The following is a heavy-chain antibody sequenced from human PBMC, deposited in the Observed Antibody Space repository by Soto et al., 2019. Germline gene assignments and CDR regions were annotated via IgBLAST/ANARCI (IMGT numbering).Heavy chain of an antibody. D-gene: IGHD3-22*01. CDR2: IIPIFGTA. CDR3: ARVGYYDSSGYSAFDY. J-gene: IGHJ4*02. CDR1: GGTFSSYA. Sequence: SVKVSCKASGGTFSSYAISWVRQAPGQGLEWMGGIIPIFGTANYAQKFQGRVTITADESTSTAYLELSSLRAEDTAVYYCARVGYYDSSGYSAFDYWGQGTLVTVSS. V-gene: IGHV1-69*13.